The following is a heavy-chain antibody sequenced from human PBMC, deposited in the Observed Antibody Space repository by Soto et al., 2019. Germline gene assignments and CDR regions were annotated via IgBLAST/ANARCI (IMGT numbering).Heavy chain of an antibody. Sequence: QLQLQESGSGLVKPSQTLSLTCAVSGGSISSGGYSWSWIRQPPGKGLEWIGYVYHSGTTYYNPSLKSRVTTSVARSKNQLSPKLSSVTAAATAAYYCARVPDRWGQGTLVTVSS. D-gene: IGHD2-2*01. CDR2: VYHSGTT. V-gene: IGHV4-30-2*01. CDR3: ARVPDR. CDR1: GGSISSGGYS. J-gene: IGHJ5*02.